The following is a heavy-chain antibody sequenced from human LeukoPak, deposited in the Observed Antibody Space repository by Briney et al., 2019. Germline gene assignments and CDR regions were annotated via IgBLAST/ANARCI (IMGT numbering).Heavy chain of an antibody. CDR2: INPNGGTT. V-gene: IGHV1-46*01. D-gene: IGHD5-12*01. Sequence: EASVKVSCKASGYTFTSYYIHWVRQAPGQGLEWMGIINPNGGTTSYVQRFQGRVTMTRDTSTSTAYMELSSLRSEDTAVYYCAREGGGYDYPWYFDLWGRGTLVTVSS. J-gene: IGHJ2*01. CDR3: AREGGGYDYPWYFDL. CDR1: GYTFTSYY.